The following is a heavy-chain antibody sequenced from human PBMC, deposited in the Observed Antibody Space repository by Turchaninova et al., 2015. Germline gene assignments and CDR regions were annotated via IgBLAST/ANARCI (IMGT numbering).Heavy chain of an antibody. CDR3: ARRRWEVGGRAFDI. Sequence: QVQLQESGPGLVKPSETLSSTCAVSGYPISSGYDWGRFRQPPGKGLEWSGSIYHSGSTYYNPSLKSRVTISVDTSENQFSLKLSSVTAADTAVYYCARRRWEVGGRAFDIWGQGTMVTVSS. D-gene: IGHD1-26*01. CDR2: IYHSGST. CDR1: GYPISSGYD. V-gene: IGHV4-38-2*01. J-gene: IGHJ3*02.